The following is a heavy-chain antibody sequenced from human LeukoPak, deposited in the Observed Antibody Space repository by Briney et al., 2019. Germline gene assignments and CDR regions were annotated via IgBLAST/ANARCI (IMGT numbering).Heavy chain of an antibody. J-gene: IGHJ5*02. V-gene: IGHV4-59*01. CDR3: ARANLVGLLWFGEANNWFDP. D-gene: IGHD3-10*01. CDR2: IYYSGST. CDR1: GGSISSYY. Sequence: SETLSLTCTVSGGSISSYYWSWIRQPPGKGLEWIGYIYYSGSTNYNPSLKSRVTISVDTSKNQFSLKLSSVTAADTAVYYRARANLVGLLWFGEANNWFDPWGQGTLVTVSS.